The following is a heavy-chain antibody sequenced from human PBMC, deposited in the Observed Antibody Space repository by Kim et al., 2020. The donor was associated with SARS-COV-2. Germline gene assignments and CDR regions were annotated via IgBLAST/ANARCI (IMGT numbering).Heavy chain of an antibody. CDR3: ARGRGYGSGLYYFDY. Sequence: ASVKVSCKASVYTFISYDINWVRQATGQGLEWMGWMNPNSGNTGYAQKFQGRVTMTKNTSINTAYMELSSLRSEDTAVYYCARGRGYGSGLYYFDYWGQGTLVTVSS. J-gene: IGHJ4*02. CDR2: MNPNSGNT. D-gene: IGHD3-10*01. CDR1: VYTFISYD. V-gene: IGHV1-8*01.